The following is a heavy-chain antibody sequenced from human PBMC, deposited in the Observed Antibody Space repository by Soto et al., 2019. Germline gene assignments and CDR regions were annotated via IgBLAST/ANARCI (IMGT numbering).Heavy chain of an antibody. D-gene: IGHD3-10*01. J-gene: IGHJ6*02. Sequence: EVQLLESGGGLVQPGGSLRLSCAASGFTFSSYAMSWVRQAPGKGLEWVSAISGSGGSTYYADSVKGRFTISRDNSKNTLYLQMNSLRAEDTAVYYCAKSAQPDRGDTHRYYYYGMGVLCQGTTGTFAS. CDR2: ISGSGGST. CDR1: GFTFSSYA. V-gene: IGHV3-23*01. CDR3: AKSAQPDRGDTHRYYYYGMGV.